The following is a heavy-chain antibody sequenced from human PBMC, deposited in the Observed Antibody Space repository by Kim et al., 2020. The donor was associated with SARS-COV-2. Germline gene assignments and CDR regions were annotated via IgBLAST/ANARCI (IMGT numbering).Heavy chain of an antibody. CDR3: ARADYYDSRGYSPDY. J-gene: IGHJ4*02. D-gene: IGHD3-22*01. Sequence: AQKFQGRVTITADESTSTAYMELSSLRSEDTAVYYCARADYYDSRGYSPDYWGQGTLVTVSS. V-gene: IGHV1-69*01.